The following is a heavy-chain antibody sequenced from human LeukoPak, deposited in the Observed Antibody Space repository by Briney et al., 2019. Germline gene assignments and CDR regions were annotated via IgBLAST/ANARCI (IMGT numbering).Heavy chain of an antibody. Sequence: SETLSLTCTVSSGSISSGSYYWGWIRQPPGRGLEWIGSIYYSGTTYYNPSLKSRVTISVDTSKNQFSLKLSSVTAADTAVYYCARQSEMTTVTTTLDYWGQGTLVTVSS. CDR1: SGSISSGSYY. D-gene: IGHD4-17*01. V-gene: IGHV4-39*01. CDR2: IYYSGTT. CDR3: ARQSEMTTVTTTLDY. J-gene: IGHJ4*02.